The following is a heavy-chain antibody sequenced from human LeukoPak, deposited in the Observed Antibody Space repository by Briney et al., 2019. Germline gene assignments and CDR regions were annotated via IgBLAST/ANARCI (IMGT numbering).Heavy chain of an antibody. Sequence: GGSLRLSCAASGFTFSSYGMYWVRQAPGKGLEWVALISYDGSNKYYADSVKGRFTISRDNSKNTLYLQMNSLRAEDTAVYYCAKAEIGAVAGLIDYRGQGTLVTVSS. CDR1: GFTFSSYG. CDR3: AKAEIGAVAGLIDY. CDR2: ISYDGSNK. J-gene: IGHJ4*02. V-gene: IGHV3-30*18. D-gene: IGHD6-19*01.